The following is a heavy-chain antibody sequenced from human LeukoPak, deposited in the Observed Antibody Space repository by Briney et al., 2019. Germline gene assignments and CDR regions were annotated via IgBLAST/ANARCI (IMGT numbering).Heavy chain of an antibody. CDR3: ARGTLSSGWYHSGMDV. J-gene: IGHJ6*02. CDR2: INPNSGGT. Sequence: GASVKVSCKASGYTFTGYYMHWVRQAPGQGLEWMGRINPNSGGTNYAQKFQGRVTMTRDTSISTAYMELSRLRSDDTAVYYCARGTLSSGWYHSGMDVWGQGTTVTVSS. D-gene: IGHD6-19*01. CDR1: GYTFTGYY. V-gene: IGHV1-2*06.